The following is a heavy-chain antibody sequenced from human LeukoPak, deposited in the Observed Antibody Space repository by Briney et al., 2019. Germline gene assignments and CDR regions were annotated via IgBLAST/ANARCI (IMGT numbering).Heavy chain of an antibody. Sequence: ASVKVSCKASGYTFTGYLIHWMRQAPGQGLEWMGCIDPRSGDTKPVQKFQGWVTLTRDTSISTTYMELSRLTSDDTAVYYCAREYSSGKIYYKNFDYWGQGTLVTVSS. CDR2: IDPRSGDT. CDR3: AREYSSGKIYYKNFDY. D-gene: IGHD2-15*01. V-gene: IGHV1-2*04. CDR1: GYTFTGYL. J-gene: IGHJ4*02.